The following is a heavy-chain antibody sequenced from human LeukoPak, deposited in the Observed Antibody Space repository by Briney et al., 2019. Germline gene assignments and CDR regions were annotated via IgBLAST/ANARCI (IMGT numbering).Heavy chain of an antibody. CDR2: INPSGGST. V-gene: IGHV1-46*01. CDR3: ATDGAGDYLNH. CDR1: GYTFTSYY. D-gene: IGHD4-17*01. J-gene: IGHJ4*02. Sequence: ASVKVSCKASGYTFTSYYMHWVRQAPGQGLEWMGIINPSGGSTSYAQKFQGRVNMTEDTSTDTAYMELSSLSYDDTAVYYCATDGAGDYLNHWGQGTLVTVSS.